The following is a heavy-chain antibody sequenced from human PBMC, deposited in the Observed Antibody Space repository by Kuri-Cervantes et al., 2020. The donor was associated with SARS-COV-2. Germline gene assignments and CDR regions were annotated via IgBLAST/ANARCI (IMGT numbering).Heavy chain of an antibody. V-gene: IGHV4-30-4*08. D-gene: IGHD3-3*01. CDR1: GGSISSGDYY. Sequence: SETLSLTCTVSGGSISSGDYYWSWIRQPPGKGLEWIGYIYYSGSTYYNPSLKSRVTISVDTSKNQFSLKLSSVTAADTAVYYCARDYKVGYTIFGVVISGGAFDIWGQGTMVTVSS. CDR2: IYYSGST. CDR3: ARDYKVGYTIFGVVISGGAFDI. J-gene: IGHJ3*02.